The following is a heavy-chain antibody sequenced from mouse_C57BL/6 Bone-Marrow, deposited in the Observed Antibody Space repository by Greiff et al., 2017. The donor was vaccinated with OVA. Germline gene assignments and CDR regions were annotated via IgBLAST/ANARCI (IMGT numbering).Heavy chain of an antibody. J-gene: IGHJ2*01. CDR3: ARSGDY. CDR1: GYTFTSYW. V-gene: IGHV1-7*01. Sequence: QVQLQQPGAELAKPGASVKLSCKASGYTFTSYWMHWVKQRPGQGLEWIGYINPSSGYTKYNQKFKDKATLTVDKSSSTAYMQLSSLTSVDSAVYYCARSGDYWGQGTTLTVSS. CDR2: INPSSGYT. D-gene: IGHD3-1*01.